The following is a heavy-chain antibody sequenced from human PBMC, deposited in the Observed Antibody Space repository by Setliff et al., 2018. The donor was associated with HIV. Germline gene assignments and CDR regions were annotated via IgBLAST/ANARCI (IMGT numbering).Heavy chain of an antibody. J-gene: IGHJ4*02. CDR2: IIPIFGTA. D-gene: IGHD3-22*01. CDR3: AATYYYDSSGLHGFDY. Sequence: GASVKVSCKASGDTFNSHAISWVRQAPGQGLEWVGGIIPIFGTANYAQKFQGRVTITADESTSTAYMELSSLRSEDTAVYYCAATYYYDSSGLHGFDYWGQGTLVTVSS. CDR1: GDTFNSHA. V-gene: IGHV1-69*13.